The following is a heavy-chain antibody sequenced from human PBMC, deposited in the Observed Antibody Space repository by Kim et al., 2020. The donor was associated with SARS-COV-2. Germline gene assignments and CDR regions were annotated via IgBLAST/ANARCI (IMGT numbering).Heavy chain of an antibody. CDR3: TPCYDLPYYYDSSGYSSGDY. D-gene: IGHD3-22*01. J-gene: IGHJ4*02. CDR1: GFTFSGSA. CDR2: IRSKANSYAT. V-gene: IGHV3-73*01. Sequence: GGSLRLSCAASGFTFSGSAMHWVRQASGKGLEWVGRIRSKANSYATAYAASVKGRFTISRDDSKNTAYLQMNSLKTEDTAVYYCTPCYDLPYYYDSSGYSSGDYWGQGTLVTVAS.